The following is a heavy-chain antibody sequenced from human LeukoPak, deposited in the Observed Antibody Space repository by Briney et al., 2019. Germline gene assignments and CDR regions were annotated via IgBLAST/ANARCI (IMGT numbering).Heavy chain of an antibody. D-gene: IGHD2-2*01. CDR3: ARSSPHCSSTSCPFDY. CDR2: IYPGDSDT. CDR1: GYIFTSYW. V-gene: IGHV5-51*01. J-gene: IGHJ4*02. Sequence: GESLKISCKGSGYIFTSYWIGWVRQLPGKGLEWMGIIYPGDSDTRYSPSFQGQVTISADKSISTAYLQWSSLKASDTAMYYCARSSPHCSSTSCPFDYWGQGTLVTVSS.